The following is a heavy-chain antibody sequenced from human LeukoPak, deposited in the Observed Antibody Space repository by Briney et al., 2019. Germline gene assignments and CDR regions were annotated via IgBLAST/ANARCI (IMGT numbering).Heavy chain of an antibody. V-gene: IGHV1-69*05. CDR2: IIPIFGTA. J-gene: IGHJ3*02. CDR3: ATVSGIAATNDAYDI. CDR1: GGTFSSYA. D-gene: IGHD6-13*01. Sequence: SVKLSCKASGGTFSSYAISWVRQAPGQGLEWMGGIIPIFGTANYAQKFQGRVTITTDESTSTAYRELSSLRSEDTAVYYCATVSGIAATNDAYDIWGQGTMVTVSS.